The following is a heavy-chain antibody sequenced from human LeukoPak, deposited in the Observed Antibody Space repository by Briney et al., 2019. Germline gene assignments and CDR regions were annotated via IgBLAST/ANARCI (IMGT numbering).Heavy chain of an antibody. J-gene: IGHJ4*02. CDR3: ARVRLSSVAGTHYFDY. Sequence: PGGSLRLSCAASGFTFSSYSINWVRQAPGKGLEWVSSISSSGSYIYYADSVKGRFTISRDNAKNSVYLQMNTLRAEDTAVYYCARVRLSSVAGTHYFDYWGQGTLVTVSS. CDR1: GFTFSSYS. D-gene: IGHD1/OR15-1a*01. V-gene: IGHV3-21*01. CDR2: ISSSGSYI.